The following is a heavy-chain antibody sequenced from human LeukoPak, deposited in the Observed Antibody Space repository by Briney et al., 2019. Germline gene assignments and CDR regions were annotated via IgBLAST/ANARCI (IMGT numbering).Heavy chain of an antibody. J-gene: IGHJ4*02. D-gene: IGHD3-22*01. CDR1: GFTFSSFG. CDR2: LSKDGSNS. Sequence: PGRSLRLSCEASGFTFSSFGMHWVRQPPGKGLEGVAVLSKDGSNSYFADSVKGRFTISRDNYRNTLSLQMNSLRAEDKAVYYCTKGGTYYYDARGYSPFDSWGQGTLVTVSS. CDR3: TKGGTYYYDARGYSPFDS. V-gene: IGHV3-30*18.